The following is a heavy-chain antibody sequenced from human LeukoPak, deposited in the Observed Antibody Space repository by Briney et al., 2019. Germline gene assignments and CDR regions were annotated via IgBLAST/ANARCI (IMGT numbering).Heavy chain of an antibody. D-gene: IGHD2-21*02. CDR3: ARPKCGGDCYIDY. Sequence: SETLSLTCTVSGGSISSSSYYWGWIRQSPGKGLEWIGSTYYSGSTYYKPSLKSRVTISVDTSKNQFSLKLSSVTAADTAVYYCARPKCGGDCYIDYWGQGTLVTVSS. J-gene: IGHJ4*02. V-gene: IGHV4-39*01. CDR2: TYYSGST. CDR1: GGSISSSSYY.